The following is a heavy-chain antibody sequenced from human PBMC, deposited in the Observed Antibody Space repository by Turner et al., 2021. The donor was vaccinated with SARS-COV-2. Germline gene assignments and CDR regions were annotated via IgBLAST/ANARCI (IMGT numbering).Heavy chain of an antibody. CDR1: GGSISSGGYY. CDR2: IYYSGST. CDR3: ASIRWLRGPFDY. D-gene: IGHD5-12*01. J-gene: IGHJ4*02. Sequence: QVQLQASGPGLVKPSQTLSLTCTVSGGSISSGGYYWCWIRQHPGKGLEWIGSIYYSGSTYYNPSLKSRVTISVDTSKNQFSLKLSSVTAADTAVYYCASIRWLRGPFDYWGQGTLVTVSS. V-gene: IGHV4-31*03.